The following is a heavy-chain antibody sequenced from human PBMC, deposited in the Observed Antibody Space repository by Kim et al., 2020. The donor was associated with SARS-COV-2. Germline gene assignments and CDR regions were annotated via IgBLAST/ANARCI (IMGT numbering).Heavy chain of an antibody. CDR3: AREYYDFWSGYFAFDY. J-gene: IGHJ4*02. V-gene: IGHV3-48*03. Sequence: SVKGRFTISRDNAKNSLYLQMNSLRAEDTAVYYCAREYYDFWSGYFAFDYWGQGTLVTVSS. D-gene: IGHD3-3*01.